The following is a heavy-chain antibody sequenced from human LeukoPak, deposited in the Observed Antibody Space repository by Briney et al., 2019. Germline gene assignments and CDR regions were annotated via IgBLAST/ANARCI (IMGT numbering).Heavy chain of an antibody. CDR2: TCFRSKWYN. J-gene: IGHJ6*02. CDR1: GDSVSSNTAG. Sequence: SQTLSLTCAVSGDSVSSNTAGWDWIRQSPSRGLEWLGRTCFRSKWYNEYALSLKSRITINPDTSKNQFSLQLNSVAPEDTAVYYCVRGFFYTGMDVWGQGTTVTVSS. V-gene: IGHV6-1*01. CDR3: VRGFFYTGMDV. D-gene: IGHD2-2*02.